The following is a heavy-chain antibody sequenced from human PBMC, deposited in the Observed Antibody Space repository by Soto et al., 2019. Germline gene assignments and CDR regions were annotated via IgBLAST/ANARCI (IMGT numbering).Heavy chain of an antibody. CDR2: IDPSDSYT. V-gene: IGHV5-10-1*01. D-gene: IGHD2-2*01. Sequence: GESLKISCKGSGYSFTSYWIGWVRQMPGKGLEWVGRIDPSDSYTNYSPSFQGHVTISADKSISTAYLQWSSLKASDTAMYYCASSPRGYCSSTSCRELGNYYGMDVWGQGTTFTVSS. CDR3: ASSPRGYCSSTSCRELGNYYGMDV. CDR1: GYSFTSYW. J-gene: IGHJ6*02.